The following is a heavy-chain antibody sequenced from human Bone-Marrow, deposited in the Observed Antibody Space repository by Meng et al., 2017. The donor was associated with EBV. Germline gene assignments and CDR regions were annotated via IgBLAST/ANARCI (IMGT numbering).Heavy chain of an antibody. J-gene: IGHJ4*02. D-gene: IGHD3-22*01. V-gene: IGHV1-69*06. CDR1: GDTLSSNS. CDR2: IIPIFGTT. Sequence: VQVGQSGTEVKMPGSWGKVTCKASGDTLSSNSIIWVRQVPGQGLEWMGEIIPIFGTTDHAQKYQGRVTITADKSTSTAYMELSSLRSEDTAVYYCARGPYYYDSSGYYRYQFDYWGQGTLVTVSS. CDR3: ARGPYYYDSSGYYRYQFDY.